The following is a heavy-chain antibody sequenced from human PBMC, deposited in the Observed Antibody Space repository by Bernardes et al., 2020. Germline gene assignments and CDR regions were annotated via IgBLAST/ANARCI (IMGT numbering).Heavy chain of an antibody. J-gene: IGHJ4*02. V-gene: IGHV3-21*04. CDR1: GFTFSSYS. D-gene: IGHD1-26*01. CDR3: ARVSANYLYFDY. Sequence: GGSLRLSCAASGFTFSSYSMNWVRQAPGKGLEWVSSISSSSSYIYYADSVKGRFTISRDNAKNSLYLQMNSLRAEDTALYYCARVSANYLYFDYWGQGILVTVTS. CDR2: ISSSSSYI.